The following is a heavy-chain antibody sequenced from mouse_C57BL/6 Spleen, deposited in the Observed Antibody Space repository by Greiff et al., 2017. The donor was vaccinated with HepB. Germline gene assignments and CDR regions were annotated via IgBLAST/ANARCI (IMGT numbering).Heavy chain of an antibody. CDR3: ATYGSSSYYAMDY. J-gene: IGHJ4*01. D-gene: IGHD1-1*01. CDR2: INPSSGYT. Sequence: QVQLKESGAELAKPGASVKLSCKASGYTFTSYWMHWVKQRPGQGLEWIGYINPSSGYTKYNQKFKDKATLTADKSSSTAYMQLSSLTYEDSAVYYCATYGSSSYYAMDYWGQGTSVTVSS. V-gene: IGHV1-7*01. CDR1: GYTFTSYW.